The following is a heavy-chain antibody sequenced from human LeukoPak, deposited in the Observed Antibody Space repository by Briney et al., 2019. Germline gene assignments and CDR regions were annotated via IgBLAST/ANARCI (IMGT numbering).Heavy chain of an antibody. D-gene: IGHD6-13*01. V-gene: IGHV1-8*01. CDR1: GYTFTSYD. J-gene: IGHJ4*02. Sequence: ASVKVSCKASGYTFTSYDINWVRQATGQGLEWMGWMNPNSGNTGYAQKFQGRVTMTRNTSISTAYMELSSLRSEDTAVYYCARGKFGYSRSWYGGEVDYWGQGTLVTVSS. CDR3: ARGKFGYSRSWYGGEVDY. CDR2: MNPNSGNT.